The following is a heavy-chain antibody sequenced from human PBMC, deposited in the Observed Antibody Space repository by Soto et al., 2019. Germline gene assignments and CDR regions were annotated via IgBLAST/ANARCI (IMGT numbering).Heavy chain of an antibody. V-gene: IGHV3-33*01. CDR3: ARDPFTSGCFFLYGMHV. CDR1: GFTFRSYA. D-gene: IGHD3-16*01. J-gene: IGHJ6*02. Sequence: VRLSCAASGFTFRSYARHWVRQAPVKGLEKVAVIWYDGSNKDYADSVKGRFTLSRDNSKNTLYLQMNSLRAEDTAVYYCARDPFTSGCFFLYGMHVCRQGTPV. CDR2: IWYDGSNK.